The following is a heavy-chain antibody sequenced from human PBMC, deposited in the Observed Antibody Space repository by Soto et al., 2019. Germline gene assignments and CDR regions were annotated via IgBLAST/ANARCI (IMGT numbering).Heavy chain of an antibody. Sequence: SDTLSITCTVSGGSISSDYYHWTWIRQSPERGLEWIGYIHHSGSILYNPSLKSRVTISVDTSKNQFSLHLSSVTAADTAVYFFSREDDGGDTLYFCGQRTTVTVSS. D-gene: IGHD2-8*01. V-gene: IGHV4-30-4*08. CDR2: IHHSGSI. CDR3: SREDDGGDTLYF. J-gene: IGHJ6*02. CDR1: GGSISSDYYH.